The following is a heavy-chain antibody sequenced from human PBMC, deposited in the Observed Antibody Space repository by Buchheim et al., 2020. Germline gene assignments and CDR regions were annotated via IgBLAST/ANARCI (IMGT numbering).Heavy chain of an antibody. CDR3: ARDQPSRVVGAPADY. J-gene: IGHJ4*02. V-gene: IGHV3-33*01. Sequence: QVQLVESGGGVVQPGRSLRLSCAASGFTFSSYGMHWVRQAPGKGLEWVAVIWYDGSNKYYADSVTGRFTISRDNSKNTLYLQMNSLRAEDTAVYYCARDQPSRVVGAPADYWGQGTL. D-gene: IGHD1-26*01. CDR1: GFTFSSYG. CDR2: IWYDGSNK.